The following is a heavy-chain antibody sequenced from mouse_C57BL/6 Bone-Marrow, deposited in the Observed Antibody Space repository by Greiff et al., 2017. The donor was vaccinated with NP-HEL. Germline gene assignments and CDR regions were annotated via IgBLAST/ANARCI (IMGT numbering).Heavy chain of an antibody. J-gene: IGHJ2*01. V-gene: IGHV1-66*01. D-gene: IGHD2-5*01. CDR2: IYPGSGNT. CDR1: GYSFTSYY. CDR3: AREDFYSNYVDY. Sequence: QVQLKESGPELVKPGASVKISCKASGYSFTSYYIHWVKQRPGQGLEWIGWIYPGSGNTKYNEKFKGKATLTADTSSSTAYMQLSSLTSEDSAVYYCAREDFYSNYVDYWGQGTTLTVSS.